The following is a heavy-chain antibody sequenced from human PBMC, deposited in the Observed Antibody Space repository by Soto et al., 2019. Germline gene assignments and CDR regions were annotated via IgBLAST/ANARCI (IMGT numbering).Heavy chain of an antibody. Sequence: PSETLSLTCAFYGGSFSGYYWSWIRQPPGKGLEWIGEINHRGSTNYNPSLKSRVTISVDTSKNQFSLKLSSGTASDTAVYYCARGIYCSGGSCYSNFDYWGQGTLVTXSS. CDR3: ARGIYCSGGSCYSNFDY. D-gene: IGHD2-15*01. J-gene: IGHJ4*02. V-gene: IGHV4-34*01. CDR1: GGSFSGYY. CDR2: INHRGST.